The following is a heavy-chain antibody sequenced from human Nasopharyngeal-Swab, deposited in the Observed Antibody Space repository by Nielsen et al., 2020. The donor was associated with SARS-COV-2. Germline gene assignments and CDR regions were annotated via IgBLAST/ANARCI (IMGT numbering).Heavy chain of an antibody. Sequence: ESLKISCAASGFTFSSYSMNWVRQAPGKGLEWVSYISSTSSTIYYADSVKGRFTISRDNAKNSLYLQMDSLRAEDTAVYYCARDPLGMVGAHIDYWGQGTLVTVSS. J-gene: IGHJ4*02. D-gene: IGHD1-26*01. CDR2: ISSTSSTI. CDR3: ARDPLGMVGAHIDY. V-gene: IGHV3-48*04. CDR1: GFTFSSYS.